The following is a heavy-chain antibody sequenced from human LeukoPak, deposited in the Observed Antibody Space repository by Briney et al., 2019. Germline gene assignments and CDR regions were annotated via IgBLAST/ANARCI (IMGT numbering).Heavy chain of an antibody. CDR1: GGSISSYY. CDR2: IYYSGST. Sequence: SETLSLTCTVSGGSISSYYWSWLRQPPGKGLEWIGYIYYSGSTNYNPSLKSRVTISVDTSKNQFSLKLSSVTAADTAVYYCARAPDFWSGYFDYWGQGTLVTVSS. V-gene: IGHV4-59*01. J-gene: IGHJ4*02. CDR3: ARAPDFWSGYFDY. D-gene: IGHD3-3*01.